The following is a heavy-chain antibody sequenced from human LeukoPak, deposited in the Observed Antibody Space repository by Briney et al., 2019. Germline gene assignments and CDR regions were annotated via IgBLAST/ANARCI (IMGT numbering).Heavy chain of an antibody. CDR2: IKQDGSEK. CDR1: GFTFSSYW. J-gene: IGHJ4*02. CDR3: ARDGRDSSGWYWRVYYFVY. V-gene: IGHV3-7*03. Sequence: GGSLRLSCAASGFTFSSYWMSWVRQAPGKGREWVANIKQDGSEKYYVDSVKGRFTISRDNAKNSLYLQMHSLRAEDTAVYYCARDGRDSSGWYWRVYYFVYWGQGTLVTVSS. D-gene: IGHD6-19*01.